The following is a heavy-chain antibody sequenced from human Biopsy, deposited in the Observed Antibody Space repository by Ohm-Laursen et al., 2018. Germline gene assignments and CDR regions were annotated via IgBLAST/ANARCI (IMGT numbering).Heavy chain of an antibody. D-gene: IGHD3-22*01. Sequence: TLSLTCTVSGDSISTYYWSWIRQPPGKGLQWIGYIYYTGNTDYNPSLQSRVTISVDTSKSHFSLRLGSMTPADTAMYYCARDRGYYSDRTVPGYFDLWGRGTLVTVSS. V-gene: IGHV4-59*01. CDR1: GDSISTYY. J-gene: IGHJ2*01. CDR2: IYYTGNT. CDR3: ARDRGYYSDRTVPGYFDL.